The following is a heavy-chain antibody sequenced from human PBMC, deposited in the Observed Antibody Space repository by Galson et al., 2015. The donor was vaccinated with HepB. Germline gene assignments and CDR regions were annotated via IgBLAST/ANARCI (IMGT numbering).Heavy chain of an antibody. Sequence: SLRLSCAASRFTFRSHWMHWVRQAPGKGLVWVSRIKPDGSSTTYADSVKGRFTISRDNAKSTLYLQMNSLRAEDTAVYYCVREDYNDSGWYFDLWGRGTPVTVSS. CDR3: VREDYNDSGWYFDL. CDR2: IKPDGSST. D-gene: IGHD4-11*01. CDR1: RFTFRSHW. V-gene: IGHV3-74*01. J-gene: IGHJ2*01.